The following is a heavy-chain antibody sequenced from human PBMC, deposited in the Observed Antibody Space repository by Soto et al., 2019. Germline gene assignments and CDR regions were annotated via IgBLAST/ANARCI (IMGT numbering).Heavy chain of an antibody. D-gene: IGHD2-15*01. CDR3: AGERYCSGGSCLTSGDY. CDR2: INHSGST. V-gene: IGHV4-34*01. J-gene: IGHJ4*02. CDR1: GGSFSGYY. Sequence: QVQLQQWGAGLLKPSETLSLTCAVYGGSFSGYYWSWIRQPPGKGLEWIGEINHSGSTNYNPSLKSRVTISVDTSKNQFSLKLSSVTAADTAVYYCAGERYCSGGSCLTSGDYWGQGNLVTVSS.